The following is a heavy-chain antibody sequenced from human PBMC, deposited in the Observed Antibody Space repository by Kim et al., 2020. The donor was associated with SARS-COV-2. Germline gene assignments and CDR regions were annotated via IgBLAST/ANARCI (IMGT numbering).Heavy chain of an antibody. D-gene: IGHD5-18*01. CDR3: ARDRYSYGDYYYYGMDV. J-gene: IGHJ6*02. Sequence: VKGRFTISRDNSKNTLYRQMNSLRAEDTAVYYCARDRYSYGDYYYYGMDVWGQGTTVTVSS. V-gene: IGHV3-53*01.